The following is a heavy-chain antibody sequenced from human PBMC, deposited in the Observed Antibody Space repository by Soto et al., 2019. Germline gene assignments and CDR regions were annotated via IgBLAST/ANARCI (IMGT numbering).Heavy chain of an antibody. CDR1: GYTFTSYG. J-gene: IGHJ6*03. V-gene: IGHV1-18*01. CDR2: ISAYNGNT. CDR3: GRARNDYGDLYYYYYYMDV. Sequence: ASVKVSCKASGYTFTSYGISWVRQAPGQGLEWMGWISAYNGNTNYAQKLQGRVTMTTDTSTSTAYMELRSLRSDDTAVYYCGRARNDYGDLYYYYYYMDVWGKGTTVTVSS. D-gene: IGHD4-17*01.